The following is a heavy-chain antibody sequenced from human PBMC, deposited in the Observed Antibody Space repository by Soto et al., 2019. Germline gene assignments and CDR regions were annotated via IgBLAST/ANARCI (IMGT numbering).Heavy chain of an antibody. Sequence: GWSLRLSCASSGFLLSVSAVHWVRQASGKGLEWVGRIRNKANNYATAYAASVKGRFTVSRDDSKNTAYLQMNSLKTEDSAVYYCTRLEYDVDVWGQGTTVTVS. CDR3: TRLEYDVDV. CDR1: GFLLSVSA. CDR2: IRNKANNYAT. J-gene: IGHJ6*02. V-gene: IGHV3-73*01.